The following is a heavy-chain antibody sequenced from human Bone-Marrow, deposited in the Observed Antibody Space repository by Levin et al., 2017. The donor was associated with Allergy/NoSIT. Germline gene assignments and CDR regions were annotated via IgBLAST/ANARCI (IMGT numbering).Heavy chain of an antibody. CDR2: IRSSGDAT. V-gene: IGHV3-48*02. CDR1: GFTFSTKS. D-gene: IGHD3-10*01. CDR3: ARGLGSEQPPDY. Sequence: PGGSLRLSCAASGFTFSTKSMNWVRQAPGKGLEWISYIRSSGDATYYANSVKGRFTISRDNAKNSLYLQMNSLRDEDTAVYYCARGLGSEQPPDYWGQGTLVTVSS. J-gene: IGHJ4*02.